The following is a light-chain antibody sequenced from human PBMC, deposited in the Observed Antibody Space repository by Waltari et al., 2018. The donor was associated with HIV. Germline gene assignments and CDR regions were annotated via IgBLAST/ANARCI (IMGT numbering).Light chain of an antibody. CDR3: QQYHNYLT. CDR1: QFINTW. Sequence: DIQMTQSPSTLSASVGDTVTITCRASQFINTWLAWYQQKPGQAPKLLIYKASILESGVQSRFSGSGSGTEFTLTISSLQPDDFATYYCQQYHNYLTFGGGTRVEIK. J-gene: IGKJ4*01. V-gene: IGKV1-5*03. CDR2: KAS.